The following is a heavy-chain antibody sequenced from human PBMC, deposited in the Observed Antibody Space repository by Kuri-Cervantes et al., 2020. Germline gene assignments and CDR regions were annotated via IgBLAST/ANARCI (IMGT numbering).Heavy chain of an antibody. Sequence: GGSLRLSCAASGFTFSSYGMHWVRQAPGKGLEWVAVISYDGSNKYYADSVKGRFTISRDNSKNTLYLQMNSLRAEDTAVYYCARASRLGDYDSSGYYWYFDLWGRGTRVTVSS. V-gene: IGHV3-30*03. CDR2: ISYDGSNK. J-gene: IGHJ2*01. CDR1: GFTFSSYG. CDR3: ARASRLGDYDSSGYYWYFDL. D-gene: IGHD3-22*01.